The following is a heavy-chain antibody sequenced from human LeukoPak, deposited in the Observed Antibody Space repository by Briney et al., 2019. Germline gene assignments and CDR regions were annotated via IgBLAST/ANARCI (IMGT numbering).Heavy chain of an antibody. J-gene: IGHJ2*01. CDR2: IYYSGST. CDR3: ARHNGDLTLFHWYFDL. CDR1: GGSISSSSYY. D-gene: IGHD1-14*01. Sequence: PSETLSLTCTVSGGSISSSSYYWGWIRQPPGKGLEWIGSIYYSGSTYYNPSLKSRVTISVDTSKNQFSLKLSSVTAADAAVYYCARHNGDLTLFHWYFDLWGRGTLVTVSS. V-gene: IGHV4-39*01.